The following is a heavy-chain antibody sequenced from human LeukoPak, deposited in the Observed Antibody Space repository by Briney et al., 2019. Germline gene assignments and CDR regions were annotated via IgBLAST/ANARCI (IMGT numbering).Heavy chain of an antibody. Sequence: ASVKVSCKASGYTFTGYYMHWVRQAPGQGLEWMGWINPNNGGTNYAQKFRGRVTMTRDTSISTAYMDLSRLRSDDTAVYYCASDRLRGYSGYDFDYWGQGTLVTVSS. CDR3: ASDRLRGYSGYDFDY. J-gene: IGHJ4*02. CDR1: GYTFTGYY. D-gene: IGHD5-12*01. V-gene: IGHV1-2*02. CDR2: INPNNGGT.